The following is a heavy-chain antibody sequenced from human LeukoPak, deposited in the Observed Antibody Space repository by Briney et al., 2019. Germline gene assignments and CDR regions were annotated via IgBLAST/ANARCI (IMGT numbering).Heavy chain of an antibody. Sequence: GGSLRLSCAASGFTFSDYYMSWIRQAPGKGLEWVSYVSSSGSTIYYADSVKGRFTISRDNANNSLYLQMNSLRAEDTAVYYCARTGAAPGHRPNDYGGQGTLVTVSS. V-gene: IGHV3-11*01. CDR1: GFTFSDYY. CDR2: VSSSGSTI. D-gene: IGHD6-6*01. CDR3: ARTGAAPGHRPNDY. J-gene: IGHJ4*02.